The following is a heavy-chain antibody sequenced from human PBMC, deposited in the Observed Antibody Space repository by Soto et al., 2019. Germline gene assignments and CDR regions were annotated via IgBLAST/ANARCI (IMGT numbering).Heavy chain of an antibody. V-gene: IGHV4-59*01. CDR2: IYYSGST. Sequence: SETLSLTCTVSGGSISSYYWSWIRQPPGKGLEWIGYIYYSGSTNYNPSLKRRVTISVDTSKNQFSLKLSSVTAADTAVYYCAISSGWVRYYFDYWGQGTLVTVSS. CDR1: GGSISSYY. D-gene: IGHD6-19*01. J-gene: IGHJ4*02. CDR3: AISSGWVRYYFDY.